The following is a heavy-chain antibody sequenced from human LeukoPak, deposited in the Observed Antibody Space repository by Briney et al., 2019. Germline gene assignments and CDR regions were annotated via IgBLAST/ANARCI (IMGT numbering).Heavy chain of an antibody. D-gene: IGHD5-18*01. V-gene: IGHV3-21*01. Sequence: PGGSLRLSCAASGFTFSSYNINWVRQAPGGGLEWVSSISSSSSYIYYAASVKGRFTISRDNAKNSLYLQMNSLRAEDTAVYYCARVPPTMVTLFDYWGQGTLVTVSS. CDR3: ARVPPTMVTLFDY. CDR2: ISSSSSYI. J-gene: IGHJ4*02. CDR1: GFTFSSYN.